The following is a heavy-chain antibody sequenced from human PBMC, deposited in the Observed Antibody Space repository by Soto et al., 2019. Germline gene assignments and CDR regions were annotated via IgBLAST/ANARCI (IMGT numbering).Heavy chain of an antibody. CDR1: GGTFSSYA. V-gene: IGHV1-69*13. D-gene: IGHD3-22*01. CDR3: ASHPLNGDSSGYPTGFDY. CDR2: IIPIFGTA. J-gene: IGHJ4*02. Sequence: ASVKVSCKASGGTFSSYAISWVRQAPGQGLEWMGGIIPIFGTANYAQKFQGRVTITADESTSTAYMELSSLRSEDTAVYYCASHPLNGDSSGYPTGFDYWGQGTLVTVS.